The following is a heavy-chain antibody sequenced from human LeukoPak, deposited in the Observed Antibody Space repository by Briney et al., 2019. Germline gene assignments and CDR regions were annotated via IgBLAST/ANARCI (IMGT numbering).Heavy chain of an antibody. V-gene: IGHV4-34*01. CDR2: INHSGST. J-gene: IGHJ4*02. Sequence: KPSETLSLTCAVCGGSFSGYCWSWIRQPPGKGLEWIGEINHSGSTNYNPSLKSRVTISVDTSKNQFSLKLSSVTAADTAVYYCASYHYGSGRGVIDYWGQGTLVTVSS. CDR3: ASYHYGSGRGVIDY. CDR1: GGSFSGYC. D-gene: IGHD3-10*01.